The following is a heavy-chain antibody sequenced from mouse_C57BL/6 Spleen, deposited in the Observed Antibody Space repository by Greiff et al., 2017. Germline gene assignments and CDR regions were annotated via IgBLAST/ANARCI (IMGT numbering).Heavy chain of an antibody. CDR2: ISSGGSYT. V-gene: IGHV5-6*01. Sequence: EVQRVESGGDLVKPGGSLKLSCAASGFTFSSYGMSWVRQTPDKRLEWVATISSGGSYTYYPDSVKGRFTISRDNAKNTLYLQMSSLKSEDTAMYYCAKAYEGYFDYWGQGTTLTVSS. D-gene: IGHD2-3*01. CDR1: GFTFSSYG. CDR3: AKAYEGYFDY. J-gene: IGHJ2*01.